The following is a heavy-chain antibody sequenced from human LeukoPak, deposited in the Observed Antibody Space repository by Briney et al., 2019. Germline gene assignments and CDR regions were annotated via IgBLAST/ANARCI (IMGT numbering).Heavy chain of an antibody. CDR2: ISGSGGST. V-gene: IGHV3-23*01. CDR1: GFTFSSYA. Sequence: GGSLRHSCAASGFTFSSYAMSWVRQAPGKGLEWVSAISGSGGSTYYADSVKGRFTISRNNSKNTLYLQMNSLRAEDTAVYYCAKDFGSSWDNWLDPWGQGTLVTVSS. J-gene: IGHJ5*02. D-gene: IGHD6-13*01. CDR3: AKDFGSSWDNWLDP.